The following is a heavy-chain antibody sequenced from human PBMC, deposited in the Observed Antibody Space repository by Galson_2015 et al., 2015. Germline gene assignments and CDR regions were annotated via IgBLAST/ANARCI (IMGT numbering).Heavy chain of an antibody. Sequence: SLRLSCAASAFTFNRDSMNWVRQAPGKGLEWISYITSSSTTIYYADSVKGRFTISRDNAKKSLYLQMNSLRDEDTAVYYCARGKAPYVPWFDIWGQETMVTVSS. V-gene: IGHV3-48*02. CDR3: ARGKAPYVPWFDI. D-gene: IGHD3-16*01. CDR1: AFTFNRDS. CDR2: ITSSSTTI. J-gene: IGHJ3*02.